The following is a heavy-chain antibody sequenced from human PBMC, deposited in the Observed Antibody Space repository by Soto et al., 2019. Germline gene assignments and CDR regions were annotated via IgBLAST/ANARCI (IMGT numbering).Heavy chain of an antibody. V-gene: IGHV3-23*01. J-gene: IGHJ6*02. CDR1: GFTLSSCV. CDR3: ARDLFLAGYYGSGSYVGGDYYYGMDV. CDR2: IDTGGGGT. Sequence: EVQLLESGGGLVQPGGSLRLSCAASGFTLSSCVMTWVRQAPGKGLEWVSGIDTGGGGTYYADSVKGRFTISRDNSKNTLYLQMNSLRAEDTAVYYCARDLFLAGYYGSGSYVGGDYYYGMDVWGQGTTVTVSS. D-gene: IGHD3-10*01.